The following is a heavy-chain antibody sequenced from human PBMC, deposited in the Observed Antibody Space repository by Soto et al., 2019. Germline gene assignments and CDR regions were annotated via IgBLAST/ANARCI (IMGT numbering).Heavy chain of an antibody. D-gene: IGHD4-17*01. CDR1: GFTFSSYS. CDR3: ARDRTYRVTNVFFDY. Sequence: GGSLRLSCAASGFTFSSYSMNWVRQAPGKGLEWVSSISSSSSYIYYADSVKGRFTISRDNAKNSLYLQMNSLRAEDTAVYYCARDRTYRVTNVFFDYWGQGTLVTVPS. CDR2: ISSSSSYI. J-gene: IGHJ4*02. V-gene: IGHV3-21*01.